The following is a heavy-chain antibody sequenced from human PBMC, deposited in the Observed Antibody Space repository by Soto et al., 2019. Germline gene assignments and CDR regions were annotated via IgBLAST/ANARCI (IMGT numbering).Heavy chain of an antibody. Sequence: QVQLVQSGAEVKKPGSSVKVSCKASGGTFSSYTFSWVRQAPGQGLEWMGRIVPILGIGNYAQKFQGSVTITADKSTSTAYMELSSLRSEDTAVYYCAREIAVAGKTSDVFDIWGQGTMVTVFS. V-gene: IGHV1-69*02. J-gene: IGHJ3*02. CDR2: IVPILGIG. CDR1: GGTFSSYT. D-gene: IGHD6-19*01. CDR3: AREIAVAGKTSDVFDI.